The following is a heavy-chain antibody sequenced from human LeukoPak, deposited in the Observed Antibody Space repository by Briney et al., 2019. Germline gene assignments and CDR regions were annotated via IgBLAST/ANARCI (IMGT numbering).Heavy chain of an antibody. J-gene: IGHJ5*02. Sequence: SVKVSCKASGGTFSSYAISWVRQAPGQGLEWMGGIIPIFGTANYAQKLQGRVTMTTDTSTSTAYMELRSLRSDDTAVYYCARVAVVRGVIDWFDPWGQGTLVTVSS. V-gene: IGHV1-69*05. D-gene: IGHD3-10*01. CDR3: ARVAVVRGVIDWFDP. CDR2: IIPIFGTA. CDR1: GGTFSSYA.